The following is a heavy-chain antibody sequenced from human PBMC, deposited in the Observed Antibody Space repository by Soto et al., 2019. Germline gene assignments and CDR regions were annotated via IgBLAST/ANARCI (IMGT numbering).Heavy chain of an antibody. CDR3: ARVRQGITGTTVWFDP. CDR2: ISAYNGNT. J-gene: IGHJ5*02. Sequence: ASVKVSCKASGYTFTSYGISWVRQAPGQGLEWMGWISAYNGNTNYAQKLQGRVTMTTDTSTSTAYMELRSLRSDDTAVYYCARVRQGITGTTVWFDPWGQGTLVTVSS. V-gene: IGHV1-18*01. D-gene: IGHD1-7*01. CDR1: GYTFTSYG.